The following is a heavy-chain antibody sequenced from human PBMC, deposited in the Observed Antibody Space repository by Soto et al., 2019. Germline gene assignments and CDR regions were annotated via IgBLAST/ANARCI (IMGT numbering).Heavy chain of an antibody. J-gene: IGHJ5*02. V-gene: IGHV1-3*01. CDR3: ARVGLKYLRWFDP. CDR1: GYSFRSYG. D-gene: IGHD3-16*01. Sequence: ASVKVSCKAFGYSFRSYGIQWVRQAPGQSLEWMGWINADKGDTKYSQNFQDRVSITRDTFANTAYMELRSLTPEDTAVYYCARVGLKYLRWFDPWGQGXLVTVSS. CDR2: INADKGDT.